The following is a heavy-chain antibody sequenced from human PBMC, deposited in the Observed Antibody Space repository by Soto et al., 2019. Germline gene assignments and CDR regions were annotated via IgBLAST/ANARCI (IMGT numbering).Heavy chain of an antibody. CDR3: AKEITMVRGVIISWYFDL. J-gene: IGHJ2*01. Sequence: EVQLLESGGGLVQPGGSLRLSCAASGFTFSSYAMSWVRQAPGKGLEWVSAISGSGGSKYYADSVKGRFTISRDNSKNTLYLQMNSLRAEDTAVYYCAKEITMVRGVIISWYFDLWGRGTLVTVSS. CDR2: ISGSGGSK. V-gene: IGHV3-23*01. D-gene: IGHD3-10*01. CDR1: GFTFSSYA.